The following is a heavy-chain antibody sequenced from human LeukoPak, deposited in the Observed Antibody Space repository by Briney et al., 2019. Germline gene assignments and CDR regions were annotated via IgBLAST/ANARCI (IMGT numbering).Heavy chain of an antibody. V-gene: IGHV4-59*08. J-gene: IGHJ6*02. Sequence: SETLSLTCTVSGGSISSYYWSWIRQPPGKGLEWIGYIYYSGSTNYNPSLKGRVTISVDTSKNQFSLKLSSVTAADTAVYYCASSSARYGMDVWGQGTTVTVSS. CDR1: GGSISSYY. CDR3: ASSSARYGMDV. CDR2: IYYSGST. D-gene: IGHD6-6*01.